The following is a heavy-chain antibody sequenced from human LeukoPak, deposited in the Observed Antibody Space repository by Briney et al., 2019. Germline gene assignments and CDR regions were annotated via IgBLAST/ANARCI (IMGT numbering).Heavy chain of an antibody. CDR3: ASPQGSNPYPKSFDY. J-gene: IGHJ4*02. CDR1: GGSFSGYY. D-gene: IGHD4-23*01. CDR2: INHSGST. V-gene: IGHV4-34*01. Sequence: SETLSLTCAVYGGSFSGYYWSWIRQPPGKGLEWIGEINHSGSTNYNPSLKSRVTISVDTSKNQFSLKLSSVTAADTAVYYRASPQGSNPYPKSFDYWGQGTLVTVSS.